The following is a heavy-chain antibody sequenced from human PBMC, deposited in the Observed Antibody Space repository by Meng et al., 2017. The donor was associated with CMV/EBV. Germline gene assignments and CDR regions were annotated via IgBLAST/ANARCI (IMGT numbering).Heavy chain of an antibody. CDR1: GFTFSSYW. Sequence: GESLKISCAASGFTFSSYWMHWVRQAPGKGLVWVSRINSDGSSTSYADSVKGRFTISRDNAKNTLYLQMNSLRAEDTAVYYCAREDDYGDFGHNDYWGQGTLVTVSS. J-gene: IGHJ4*02. CDR3: AREDDYGDFGHNDY. D-gene: IGHD4-17*01. CDR2: INSDGSST. V-gene: IGHV3-74*01.